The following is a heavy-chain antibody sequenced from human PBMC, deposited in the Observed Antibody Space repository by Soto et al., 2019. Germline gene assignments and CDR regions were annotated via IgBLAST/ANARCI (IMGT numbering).Heavy chain of an antibody. D-gene: IGHD3-10*01. Sequence: QVQLQEPGPGLVKPSETLSLTCTVSGGSISSYYWSWIRQPPGKGLEWIGYIYFRGSTNYHPSLTSRVTISVDTSKNQFSLKLSSVTAADTAVYYCASHMVRGVPFGYWGQGTLVTVSS. CDR3: ASHMVRGVPFGY. CDR1: GGSISSYY. CDR2: IYFRGST. J-gene: IGHJ4*02. V-gene: IGHV4-59*08.